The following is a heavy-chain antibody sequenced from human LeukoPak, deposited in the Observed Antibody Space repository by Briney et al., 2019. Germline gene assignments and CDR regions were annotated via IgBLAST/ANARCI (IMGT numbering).Heavy chain of an antibody. V-gene: IGHV3-33*06. CDR2: IWYDGSNK. Sequence: PGRSLRLSCAASGFTFSSYGMHWVRQAPGKGLEWVAVIWYDGSNKYYADSVKGRFTISRDNSKNTLYLRMNSLRAEDTAVYYCAKTATTTVTTPFDYWGQGTLVTVSS. J-gene: IGHJ4*02. CDR3: AKTATTTVTTPFDY. CDR1: GFTFSSYG. D-gene: IGHD4-17*01.